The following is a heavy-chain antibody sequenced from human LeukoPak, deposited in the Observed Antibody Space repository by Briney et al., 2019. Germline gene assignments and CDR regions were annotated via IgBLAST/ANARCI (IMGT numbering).Heavy chain of an antibody. V-gene: IGHV1-8*03. J-gene: IGHJ4*02. CDR1: GHTFTSYD. CDR3: ARGQYYYGSGSGDYFDY. CDR2: MNPNSGNT. D-gene: IGHD3-10*01. Sequence: AASVKVSCKASGHTFTSYDINWVRQATGQGLEWMGWMNPNSGNTGYAQKFQGRVTITRNTSISTAYMELSSLRSEDTAVYYCARGQYYYGSGSGDYFDYWGQGTLVTVSS.